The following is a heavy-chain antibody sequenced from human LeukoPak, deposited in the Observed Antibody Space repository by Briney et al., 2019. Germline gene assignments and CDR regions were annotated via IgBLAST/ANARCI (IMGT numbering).Heavy chain of an antibody. CDR2: ISSNGGST. D-gene: IGHD1-26*01. V-gene: IGHV3-64*01. CDR1: GFTFSSYA. CDR3: ARSYSGSYYPGDYFDY. J-gene: IGHJ4*02. Sequence: GGSLRLSCAASGFTFSSYAMHWVRQAPGKGLEYVSAISSNGGSTYYANSVKGRFTISRDNSKNTLYLQMGSLRAEDMAVYYCARSYSGSYYPGDYFDYWGQGTLVTVSS.